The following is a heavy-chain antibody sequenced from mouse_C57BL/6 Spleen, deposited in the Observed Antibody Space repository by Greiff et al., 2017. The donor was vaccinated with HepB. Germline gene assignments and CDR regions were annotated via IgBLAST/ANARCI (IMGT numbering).Heavy chain of an antibody. CDR2: IRLKSDNYAT. D-gene: IGHD2-3*01. CDR3: TGRGGYFSGYFDV. Sequence: EVQLQQSGGGLVQPGGSMKLSCVASGFTFSNYWMNWVRQSPEKGLEWVAQIRLKSDNYATHYAESVKGRFTISRDDSKSSVYLQMNNLRAEDTGIYYCTGRGGYFSGYFDVWGTGTTVTVSS. J-gene: IGHJ1*03. V-gene: IGHV6-3*01. CDR1: GFTFSNYW.